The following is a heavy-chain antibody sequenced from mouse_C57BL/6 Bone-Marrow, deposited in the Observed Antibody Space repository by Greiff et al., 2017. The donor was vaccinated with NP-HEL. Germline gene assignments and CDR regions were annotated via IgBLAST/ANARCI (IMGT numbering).Heavy chain of an antibody. CDR1: GYTFTDYY. D-gene: IGHD2-3*01. V-gene: IGHV1-19*01. CDR3: ARSGGYYEFAY. CDR2: INPYNGGT. J-gene: IGHJ3*01. Sequence: VQLQQSGPVLVKPGASVKMSCKASGYTFTDYYMNWVKQSHGKSLEWIGVINPYNGGTSYNQKFKGKATLTVDKSSSTAYMELNSLTSEDSAVYYCARSGGYYEFAYWGRETLVTVSA.